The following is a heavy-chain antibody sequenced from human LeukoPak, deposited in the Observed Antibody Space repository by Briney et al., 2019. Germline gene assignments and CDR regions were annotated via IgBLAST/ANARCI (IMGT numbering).Heavy chain of an antibody. Sequence: ASVKVSCKVSGYTLTELSMHWVRQAPGKGLEWMGGFDPEDSETIYAQKFQGRVTMTEDTSTDTAYMELSSLRSEDTAVYYCATDLKGRLERRGFDYWGQGTLVTVSS. D-gene: IGHD1-1*01. CDR1: GYTLTELS. CDR2: FDPEDSET. CDR3: ATDLKGRLERRGFDY. V-gene: IGHV1-24*01. J-gene: IGHJ4*02.